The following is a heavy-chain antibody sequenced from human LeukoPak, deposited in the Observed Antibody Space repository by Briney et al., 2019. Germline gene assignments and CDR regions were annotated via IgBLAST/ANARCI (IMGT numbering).Heavy chain of an antibody. J-gene: IGHJ6*03. Sequence: PGGSLRLSCAASGFTFSSYSMNWVRQAPGKGLEWVSYISSSSRTIYYADSVKGRFTISRDNAKNSLYLQMNSLRAEDTAVYYCAKVQSVPAAINYYYYYYMDVWGKGTTVTVSS. CDR2: ISSSSRTI. V-gene: IGHV3-48*04. CDR3: AKVQSVPAAINYYYYYYMDV. D-gene: IGHD2-2*02. CDR1: GFTFSSYS.